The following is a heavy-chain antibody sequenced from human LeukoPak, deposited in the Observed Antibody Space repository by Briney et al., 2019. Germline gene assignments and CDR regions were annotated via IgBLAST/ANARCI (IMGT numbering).Heavy chain of an antibody. D-gene: IGHD5-18*01. V-gene: IGHV3-43*02. CDR2: ISGDGGST. CDR1: GFTFDYYA. CDR3: AKGRGYSLPVFDY. J-gene: IGHJ4*02. Sequence: GGSLRLSCAASGFTFDYYAMHWVRQAPGKGLEWVSLISGDGGSTYYADSVKGRFTISRDNSKNSLYLQMNSLGTEDTALYYCAKGRGYSLPVFDYWGRGTLVTVSS.